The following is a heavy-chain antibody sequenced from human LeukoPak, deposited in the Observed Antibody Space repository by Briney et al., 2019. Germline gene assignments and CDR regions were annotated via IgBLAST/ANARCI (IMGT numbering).Heavy chain of an antibody. CDR2: INSNTGGT. CDR3: ARDDSSSSANAFDI. CDR1: GYTFTVYH. Sequence: ASVKVSFKASGYTFTVYHMHWVRPAPGQGLGWMGWINSNTGGTNYAQEFQGRVTMTRDTSISTAYMDLSSLRSDDTAVYYCARDDSSSSANAFDIWGRGTMVSVSS. D-gene: IGHD6-6*01. V-gene: IGHV1-2*02. J-gene: IGHJ3*02.